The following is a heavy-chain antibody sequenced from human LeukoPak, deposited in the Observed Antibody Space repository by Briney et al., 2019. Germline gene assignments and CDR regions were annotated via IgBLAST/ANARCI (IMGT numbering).Heavy chain of an antibody. CDR3: ARAYSYGYAPNFDY. J-gene: IGHJ4*02. CDR2: INHSGST. V-gene: IGHV4-34*01. CDR1: GGSFSGYY. Sequence: SETLSLTCAVYGGSFSGYYWSWIRQPPGKGLEWIGEINHSGSTNYNPSLKSRVTISVDTSKNQFSLKLSSVTAADTAAYYCARAYSYGYAPNFDYWGQGTLVTVSS. D-gene: IGHD5-18*01.